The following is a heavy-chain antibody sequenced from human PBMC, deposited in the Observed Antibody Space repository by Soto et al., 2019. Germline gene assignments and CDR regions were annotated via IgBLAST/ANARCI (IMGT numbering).Heavy chain of an antibody. V-gene: IGHV4-59*01. J-gene: IGHJ6*03. CDR3: ARLTMVRGVIIRTYYYYYMDV. Sequence: QVQLQESGPGLVKPSETLSLTCTVSGGSISSYYWSWIRQPPGKGLEWIGYIYYSGSTNYNPSLKGRVTISVDTSKNQFSLKLSSVTAADTAVYYCARLTMVRGVIIRTYYYYYMDVWGKGTTVTVSS. D-gene: IGHD3-10*01. CDR1: GGSISSYY. CDR2: IYYSGST.